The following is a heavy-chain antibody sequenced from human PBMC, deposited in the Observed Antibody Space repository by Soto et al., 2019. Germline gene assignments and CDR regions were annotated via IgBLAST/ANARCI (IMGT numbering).Heavy chain of an antibody. CDR1: GMTFSSYA. V-gene: IGHV3-23*01. Sequence: EVPLLESGGGLVQPGGSLRLSCAASGMTFSSYAMSWVRQAPGKGLEWVSAISGSGGSTYYADSVKGRFTISRDNSKNTLYLQMNSLRAEDTAVYYSAKATGHGGGYNFGGGQGTLVTVSS. J-gene: IGHJ4*02. CDR3: AKATGHGGGYNFG. CDR2: ISGSGGST. D-gene: IGHD1-20*01.